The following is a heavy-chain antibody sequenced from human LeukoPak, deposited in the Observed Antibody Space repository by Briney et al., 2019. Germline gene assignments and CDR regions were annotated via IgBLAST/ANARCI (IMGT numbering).Heavy chain of an antibody. CDR1: GFTFSNYA. V-gene: IGHV3-23*01. Sequence: PGGSLRLSCAASGFTFSNYAMSWVRQAPGWGLEWVSGISGSGKSASYADSVKGRFTISRDNSKNTLYLQMNSLRAEDTAVYYCAKDIGLYLYSSSCDYWGQGTLVTVSS. D-gene: IGHD6-13*01. CDR3: AKDIGLYLYSSSCDY. CDR2: ISGSGKSA. J-gene: IGHJ4*02.